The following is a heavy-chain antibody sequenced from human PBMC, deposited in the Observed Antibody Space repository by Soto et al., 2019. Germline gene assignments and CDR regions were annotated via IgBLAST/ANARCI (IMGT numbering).Heavy chain of an antibody. CDR2: IYYSGST. CDR3: ASKISATTPYYYYGMEV. J-gene: IGHJ6*02. Sequence: SETLSLTCTVSGGSISSSSYYWGWIRQPPGKGLEWIGSIYYSGSTYYNPSLKSRVTISVDTSKNQFSLKLSSVTAADTAVYYCASKISATTPYYYYGMEVWGPGTTVTVSS. V-gene: IGHV4-39*01. D-gene: IGHD2-15*01. CDR1: GGSISSSSYY.